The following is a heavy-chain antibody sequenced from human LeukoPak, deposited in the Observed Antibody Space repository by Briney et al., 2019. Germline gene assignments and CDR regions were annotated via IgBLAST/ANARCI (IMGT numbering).Heavy chain of an antibody. D-gene: IGHD5-24*01. Sequence: SETLSLTCAVYGGSFSGYYWSWIRQPPGKGLEWIGEINHSGSTNYNPSLKSRVTISVDTSKNQFSLKLSSVTAADTAVYYCARQQRDGYNIDYWGQGTLVTVSS. CDR1: GGSFSGYY. CDR3: ARQQRDGYNIDY. CDR2: INHSGST. V-gene: IGHV4-34*01. J-gene: IGHJ4*02.